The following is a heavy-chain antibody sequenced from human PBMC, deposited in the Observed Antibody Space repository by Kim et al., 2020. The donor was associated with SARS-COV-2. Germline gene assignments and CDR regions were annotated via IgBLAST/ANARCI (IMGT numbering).Heavy chain of an antibody. J-gene: IGHJ4*02. V-gene: IGHV1-18*01. CDR3: ARGSRTGATLFDY. Sequence: AQKLQGRVTMTTDTSTSTAYMELRSLRSDDTAVYYCARGSRTGATLFDYWGQGTLVTVSS. D-gene: IGHD1-26*01.